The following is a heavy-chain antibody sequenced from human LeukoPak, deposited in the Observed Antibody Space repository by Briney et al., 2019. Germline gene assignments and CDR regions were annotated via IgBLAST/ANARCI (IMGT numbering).Heavy chain of an antibody. CDR1: GGSFSGYY. CDR3: ARIGEGRYCSGGSCYGY. Sequence: KPSETLSLTCAVYGGSFSGYYWSWIRQPPGKGLEWIGEINHSGSTNYNPSLKSRVTISVDTSKNQFSLKLSSVTAADTAVYYCARIGEGRYCSGGSCYGYWGQGTLVTVSS. J-gene: IGHJ4*02. CDR2: INHSGST. D-gene: IGHD2-15*01. V-gene: IGHV4-34*01.